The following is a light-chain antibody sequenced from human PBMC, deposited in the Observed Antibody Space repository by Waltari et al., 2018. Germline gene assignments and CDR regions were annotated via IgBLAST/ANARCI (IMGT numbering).Light chain of an antibody. Sequence: QAALTQPPSVSGSPGQSVTISCPGTNSDIGGYNYVSWYQHHPGKVPKLMIYDVNKRPSGVSDRFSGSKSGSTASLTISGLQAEDEADYYCSSYAGRTTFYIFGAGTRLTVL. V-gene: IGLV2-11*01. CDR3: SSYAGRTTFYI. CDR1: NSDIGGYNY. CDR2: DVN. J-gene: IGLJ1*01.